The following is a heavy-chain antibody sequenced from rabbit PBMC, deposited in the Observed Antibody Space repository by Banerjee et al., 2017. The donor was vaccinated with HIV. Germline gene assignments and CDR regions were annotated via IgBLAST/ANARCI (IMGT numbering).Heavy chain of an antibody. CDR3: ARDARYDNGLVGDGYDL. J-gene: IGHJ4*01. CDR1: GFSFSNSYY. CDR2: IDGGDGYT. Sequence: QEQLVESGGGLVKPGASLTLTCTASGFSFSNSYYMSWVRQAPGKGPEWIGCIDGGDGYTYYASWAKGRFTISKTSSSTVTLQMTSLTAADTATYFCARDARYDNGLVGDGYDLWGQGTLVTVS. D-gene: IGHD6-1*01. V-gene: IGHV1S45*01.